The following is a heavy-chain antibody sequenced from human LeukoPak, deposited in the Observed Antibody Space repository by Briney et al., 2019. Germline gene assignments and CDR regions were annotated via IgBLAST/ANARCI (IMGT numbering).Heavy chain of an antibody. CDR3: ARGWGIAL. V-gene: IGHV3-7*01. Sequence: PGGSLRLSCATSVFTLSNFWMNWVRQAPGKGLEWVANIEDDGDKKNYVDSVKGRFTISRDDVKNSIYLQVNSLRADDTAVYECARGWGIALWGQGTLVTVSS. J-gene: IGHJ4*02. CDR2: IEDDGDKK. CDR1: VFTLSNFW. D-gene: IGHD6-13*01.